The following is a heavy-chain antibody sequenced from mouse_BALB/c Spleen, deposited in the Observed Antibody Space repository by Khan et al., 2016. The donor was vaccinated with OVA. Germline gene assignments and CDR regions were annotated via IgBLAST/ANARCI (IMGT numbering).Heavy chain of an antibody. V-gene: IGHV1S137*01. CDR3: KWGGGGDRFAY. CDR2: ISTYYGDA. Sequence: QVQLQQSGAELVRPGVSVKISCKGSGYTFTDFTMHWVKQSHAMSLEWIGVISTYYGDATYNQKFRDKATMTVDKSSSTAYMELARLTSEDSAIYYWKWGGGGDRFAYWGQGTLVTVSA. J-gene: IGHJ3*01. CDR1: GYTFTDFT.